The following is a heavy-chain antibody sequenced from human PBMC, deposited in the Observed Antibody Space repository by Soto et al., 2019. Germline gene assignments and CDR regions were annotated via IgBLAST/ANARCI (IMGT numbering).Heavy chain of an antibody. V-gene: IGHV1-3*04. CDR3: ARADCSSTTCSLGFDP. CDR2: INTGNGNT. Sequence: QVQLVQSASEVKKPGASVRVSCQASGYRFTSYTMHWVRQAPGQRLEWMGWINTGNGNTQYSQRFQGRVVITRDTSASTVYMELGGLRSEDTAVYYCARADCSSTTCSLGFDPWGQGTLVTVSS. J-gene: IGHJ5*02. D-gene: IGHD2-2*01. CDR1: GYRFTSYT.